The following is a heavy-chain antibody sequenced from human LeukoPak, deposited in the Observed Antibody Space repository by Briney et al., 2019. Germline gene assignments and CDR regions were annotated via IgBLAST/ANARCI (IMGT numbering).Heavy chain of an antibody. Sequence: ASVKVSCKASGYTFTTYAVHWVRQAPGQRLEWMGWIIAGNGDTKYSQKFQGRATITRDTSASTAYMELSSLGSEDTAVYYCARGGGPYDSSGYYHLDYWGQGTLVTVSS. CDR1: GYTFTTYA. V-gene: IGHV1-3*01. CDR3: ARGGGPYDSSGYYHLDY. D-gene: IGHD3-22*01. J-gene: IGHJ4*02. CDR2: IIAGNGDT.